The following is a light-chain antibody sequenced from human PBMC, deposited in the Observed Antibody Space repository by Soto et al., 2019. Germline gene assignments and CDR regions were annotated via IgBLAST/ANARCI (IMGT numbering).Light chain of an antibody. Sequence: QSALNQPPSASGSPGQSVTISCTGTSSDVGAYKYVSWYQQYPGKAPKLMIYEVSKRPSGVPDRFSGSKSGNTASLTVSGLQAEDEADYYCTSYAGSNIWVFGGGTKVTVL. CDR1: SSDVGAYKY. J-gene: IGLJ3*02. CDR3: TSYAGSNIWV. CDR2: EVS. V-gene: IGLV2-8*01.